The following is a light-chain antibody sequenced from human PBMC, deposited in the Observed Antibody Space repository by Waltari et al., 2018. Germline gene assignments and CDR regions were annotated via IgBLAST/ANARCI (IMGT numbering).Light chain of an antibody. CDR2: EVS. V-gene: IGLV2-8*01. Sequence: QSALTQPPSASGSPGQSVTISCTGTSSDVGGYNYVSWYQQHPGKAPDLIIYEVSKRPSGVPDRFSGSKSGNTASLTISGLQAEDEADYYCSSYTGRNTLVFGGGTKLTVL. CDR3: SSYTGRNTLV. CDR1: SSDVGGYNY. J-gene: IGLJ3*02.